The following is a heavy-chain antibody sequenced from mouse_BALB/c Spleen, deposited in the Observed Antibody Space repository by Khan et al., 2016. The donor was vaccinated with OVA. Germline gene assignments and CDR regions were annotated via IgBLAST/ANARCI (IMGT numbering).Heavy chain of an antibody. J-gene: IGHJ3*01. CDR1: GFTFSNYA. CDR2: ISSGGST. Sequence: VKLVESGGGSVKPGGSLKVSCAASGFTFSNYAMSWVRQTTEKRLEWVASISSGGSTYYPDSVKGRFTISRDNARNILYLQMSSLRSEDTAMYYCARDYWFVYWGQGTLVTVS. CDR3: ARDYWFVY. V-gene: IGHV5-6-5*01.